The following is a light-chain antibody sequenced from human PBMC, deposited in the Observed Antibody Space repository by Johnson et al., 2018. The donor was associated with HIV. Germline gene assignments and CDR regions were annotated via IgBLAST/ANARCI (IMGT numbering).Light chain of an antibody. CDR1: SSNIGNNY. CDR3: GTWDSSLSAYV. V-gene: IGLV1-51*01. J-gene: IGLJ1*01. Sequence: QSVLTQPPSVSAAPGQKVTISCSGSSSNIGNNYVSWYQQLPGTAPKLLIYDNNKLPSGIPDRFSGSKSGTSATLGITGLQTGDEAEYYCGTWDSSLSAYVFGTGTKVTVL. CDR2: DNN.